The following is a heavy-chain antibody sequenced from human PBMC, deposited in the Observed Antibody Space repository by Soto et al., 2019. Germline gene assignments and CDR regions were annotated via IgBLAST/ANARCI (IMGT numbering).Heavy chain of an antibody. CDR2: IFDSGST. J-gene: IGHJ2*01. D-gene: IGHD2-8*01. V-gene: IGHV4-30-4*01. CDR3: AREIMPLTNDWYFDL. CDR1: GGSISGGVHS. Sequence: QVQLQESGPGLVKPSETLSLTCTVSGGSISGGVHSWSWIRQPPGKGLEWIVHIFDSGSTYYNPSLKSRLTIPVDTSKNQFSLRLSSVTAADTAVYYCAREIMPLTNDWYFDLWGRGTLVTVSS.